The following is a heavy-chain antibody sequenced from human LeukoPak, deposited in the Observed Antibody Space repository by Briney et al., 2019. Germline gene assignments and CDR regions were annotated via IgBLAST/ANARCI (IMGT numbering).Heavy chain of an antibody. CDR3: ARAVGGDGSGSL. J-gene: IGHJ4*02. CDR1: GGSISSGGYY. D-gene: IGHD3-10*01. Sequence: SETLPLTCTVSGGSISSGGYYWSWIRQPAGKGLEWIGRIYTSGNTNYNPSLKSRATISVDTSKNQFSLELSSVTAADTAVYYCARAVGGDGSGSLWGPGTLVTVSS. CDR2: IYTSGNT. V-gene: IGHV4-61*02.